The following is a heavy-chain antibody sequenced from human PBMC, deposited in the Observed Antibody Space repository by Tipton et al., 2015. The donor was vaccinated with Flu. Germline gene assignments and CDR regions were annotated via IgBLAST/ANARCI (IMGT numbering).Heavy chain of an antibody. CDR1: GGSISSGSYY. V-gene: IGHV4-61*02. Sequence: LRLSCTVSGGSISSGSYYWSWIRQPAGKGLEWIGRIYTSGSTNYNPSLKSRVTISVDRSKNQFSLKLSSVTAADTAVYYCARDLFGEKDWFDPWGQGTLVTVSS. D-gene: IGHD3-10*01. CDR2: IYTSGST. CDR3: ARDLFGEKDWFDP. J-gene: IGHJ5*02.